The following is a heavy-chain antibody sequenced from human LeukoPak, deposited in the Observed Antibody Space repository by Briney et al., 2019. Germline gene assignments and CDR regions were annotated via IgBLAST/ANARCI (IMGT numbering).Heavy chain of an antibody. CDR1: GYTFTGYY. D-gene: IGHD2-21*02. J-gene: IGHJ4*02. V-gene: IGHV1-2*02. CDR2: INPNSGGT. Sequence: ASVKVSCKASGYTFTGYYMHWVRQAPGQGLEWMGGINPNSGGTNYAQKLRGRVTMTRDTSISTAYMELSRLRSDDTAVYYCARDWDCGGDCYSTWGQGTLVTVSS. CDR3: ARDWDCGGDCYST.